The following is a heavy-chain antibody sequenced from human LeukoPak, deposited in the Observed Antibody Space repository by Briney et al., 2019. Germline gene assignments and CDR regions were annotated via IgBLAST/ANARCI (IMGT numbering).Heavy chain of an antibody. D-gene: IGHD5-12*01. J-gene: IGHJ4*02. CDR1: GGSFGGYY. CDR2: INHSGST. V-gene: IGHV4-34*01. Sequence: PSETLSLTCAVYGGSFGGYYWSWIRQPPGKGLEWIGEINHSGSTNYNPSLKSRVTISVDTSKNQFSLKLSSVTAADTAVYYCARGKWLRPFDYWGQGTLVTVSS. CDR3: ARGKWLRPFDY.